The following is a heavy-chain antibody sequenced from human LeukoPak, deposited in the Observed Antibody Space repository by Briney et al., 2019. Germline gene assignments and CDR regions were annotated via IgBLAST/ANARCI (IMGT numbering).Heavy chain of an antibody. J-gene: IGHJ4*02. CDR3: ARRISGSYSYYFDY. Sequence: PGGSLRLSCAASGFTFSSYWMSWVRQAPGQGLEWVANIKQDGSEKYYVDSVKGRFTISRDNAKNSLYLQMNSLRAEDTAVYYCARRISGSYSYYFDYWGQGTLVTVSS. CDR2: IKQDGSEK. D-gene: IGHD1-26*01. V-gene: IGHV3-7*01. CDR1: GFTFSSYW.